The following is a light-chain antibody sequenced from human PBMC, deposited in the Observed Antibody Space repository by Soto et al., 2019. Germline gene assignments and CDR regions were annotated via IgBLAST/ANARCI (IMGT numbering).Light chain of an antibody. V-gene: IGLV2-14*01. Sequence: QSVLTQPASVSGSPGQSITISCAGTSSDVGAYNYVSWHQHHPGKAPKLMIYGVSNRPSGVSSRFSGSKSGNTASLTISGLQAEDEADYYCSSYASSTTVVFGGGTKLTVL. CDR3: SSYASSTTVV. CDR1: SSDVGAYNY. J-gene: IGLJ2*01. CDR2: GVS.